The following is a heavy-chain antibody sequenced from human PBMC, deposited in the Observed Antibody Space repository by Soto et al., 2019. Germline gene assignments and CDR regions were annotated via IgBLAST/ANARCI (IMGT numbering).Heavy chain of an antibody. CDR2: IWYDGSNK. Sequence: QVQLVESGGGVVQPGRSLRLSCAASGFTFSSDGMHWVRQAPGKGLAWVAVIWYDGSNKYYADSVKGRFTISRDNSKNTLYLQMNSLRDEDTAVYYCARDNSSSWYGQTNWFDPWGQGTLVTVSS. CDR3: ARDNSSSWYGQTNWFDP. V-gene: IGHV3-33*01. D-gene: IGHD6-13*01. J-gene: IGHJ5*02. CDR1: GFTFSSDG.